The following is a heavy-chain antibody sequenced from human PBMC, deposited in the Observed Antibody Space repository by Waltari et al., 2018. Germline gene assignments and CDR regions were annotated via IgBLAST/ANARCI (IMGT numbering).Heavy chain of an antibody. V-gene: IGHV1-3*01. CDR1: GYTFTSYA. D-gene: IGHD3-22*01. CDR2: INAGNGNT. CDR3: ARTGPSDSNDFDY. J-gene: IGHJ4*02. Sequence: QVQLVQSGAEVKKPGASVKVSCKASGYTFTSYAMHWVRQAPGQRLEWRGWINAGNGNTKYSQKFQGRVTITRDTSASTAYMELSSLRSDDTAVYYCARTGPSDSNDFDYWGQGTLVTVSS.